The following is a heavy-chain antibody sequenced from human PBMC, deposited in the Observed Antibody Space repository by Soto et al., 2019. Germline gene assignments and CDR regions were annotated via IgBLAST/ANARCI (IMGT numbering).Heavy chain of an antibody. J-gene: IGHJ4*02. CDR1: YW. CDR2: IYPGDSDT. Sequence: YWIGWVRQMPGKGLEWMGIIYPGDSDTRYSPSFQGQVTISADKSISTAYLQWSSLKASDTAMYYCARLITWYSSSQDYWGQGTLVTVSS. D-gene: IGHD6-13*01. V-gene: IGHV5-51*01. CDR3: ARLITWYSSSQDY.